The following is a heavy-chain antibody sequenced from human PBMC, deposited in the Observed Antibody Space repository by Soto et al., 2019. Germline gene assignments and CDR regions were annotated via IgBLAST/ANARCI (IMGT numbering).Heavy chain of an antibody. CDR2: ISGSGGTT. Sequence: EVQLLESGGGLVQPGGSLRLSCAASGFTFSTYAMSWVRQAPGKGLEWVSAISGSGGTTYYADSVKGRFTISRDNSKNTMYLQMNSLRAEDTAVYYCAKLNSRAAAETGYWGQGTLVTVSS. CDR1: GFTFSTYA. D-gene: IGHD6-13*01. V-gene: IGHV3-23*01. J-gene: IGHJ4*02. CDR3: AKLNSRAAAETGY.